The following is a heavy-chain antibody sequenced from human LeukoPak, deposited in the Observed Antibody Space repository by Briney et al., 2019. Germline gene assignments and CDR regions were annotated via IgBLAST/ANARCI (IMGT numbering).Heavy chain of an antibody. CDR1: GFTFSNYG. D-gene: IGHD3-3*01. J-gene: IGHJ6*03. CDR3: AKGSKEVLFTRDHHMDV. CDR2: ISGSGGST. Sequence: GGSLRLSCAASGFTFSNYGMSWVRQAPGKGLEWVSAISGSGGSTYYADSVKGRFTISRDNSKNTLFLQMNSVRAEDTVVYYCAKGSKEVLFTRDHHMDVWGKGTTVTMSS. V-gene: IGHV3-23*01.